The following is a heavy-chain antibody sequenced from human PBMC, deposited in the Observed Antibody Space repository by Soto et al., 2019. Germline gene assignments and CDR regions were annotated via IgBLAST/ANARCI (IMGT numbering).Heavy chain of an antibody. D-gene: IGHD3-10*01. J-gene: IGHJ6*03. CDR3: ARNSYYYGSGSYSGYYYYYMDV. Sequence: ASVKVSCKASGYTFTGYYMHWVRQAPGQGLEWMGWINPNSGGTNYAQKFQGWVTMTRDTSISTAYMELSRLRSDDTAVYYCARNSYYYGSGSYSGYYYYYMDVWGKGTTVTVSS. CDR2: INPNSGGT. CDR1: GYTFTGYY. V-gene: IGHV1-2*04.